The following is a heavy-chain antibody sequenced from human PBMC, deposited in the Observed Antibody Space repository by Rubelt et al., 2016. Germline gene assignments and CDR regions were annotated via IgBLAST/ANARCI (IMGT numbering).Heavy chain of an antibody. Sequence: GLEWVSAISGSGSDTYYADSVKGRFTISRDNSKNTLYLQMNSLRAEDTAVYYCAKGRRGYYDSSGYYYRRFDYWGQGTLVTVSS. CDR3: AKGRRGYYDSSGYYYRRFDY. D-gene: IGHD3-22*01. J-gene: IGHJ4*02. V-gene: IGHV3-23*01. CDR2: ISGSGSDT.